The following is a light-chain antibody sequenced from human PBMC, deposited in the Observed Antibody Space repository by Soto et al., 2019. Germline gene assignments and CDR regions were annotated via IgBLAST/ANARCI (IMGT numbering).Light chain of an antibody. CDR3: QQYVSSPIT. CDR2: GAS. V-gene: IGKV3-20*01. Sequence: EIVLTQSPGTLSLSPWERATLSCRASQSISSTYLAWYQQIPGQAPRLLIYGASTRATGIPDRFSGSGSGIDFTLTISRLEPEDFAVYYCQQYVSSPITFGQGTRLEIK. J-gene: IGKJ5*01. CDR1: QSISSTY.